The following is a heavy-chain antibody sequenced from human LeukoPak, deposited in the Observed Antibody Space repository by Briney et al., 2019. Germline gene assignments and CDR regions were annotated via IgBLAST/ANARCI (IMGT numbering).Heavy chain of an antibody. CDR1: GFTFSSYA. CDR2: ISYDGSNK. V-gene: IGHV3-30-3*01. D-gene: IGHD3-22*01. CDR3: ARVGYYYDSSGPFDY. Sequence: PGRSLRLSCAASGFTFSSYAMHWDRQAPGKGLEWVAVISYDGSNKYYADSVKGRFTISRDNSKNTLYLQMNSLRAEDTAVYYCARVGYYYDSSGPFDYWGQGTLVTVSS. J-gene: IGHJ4*02.